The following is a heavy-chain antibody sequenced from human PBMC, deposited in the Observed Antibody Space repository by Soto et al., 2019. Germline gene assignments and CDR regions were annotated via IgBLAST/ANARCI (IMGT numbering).Heavy chain of an antibody. Sequence: EVQLLESGGGLVQPGGSLRLSCAASGFTFNTYDMSWVRQAPGTGLEWVSSIATTGETTFYADSVRGRFTISRDNSKNTRFLQITTLRAEDTAIYYCGSHWVGWGHGTLVTVSS. D-gene: IGHD3-16*01. J-gene: IGHJ4*01. CDR2: IATTGETT. V-gene: IGHV3-23*01. CDR1: GFTFNTYD. CDR3: GSHWVG.